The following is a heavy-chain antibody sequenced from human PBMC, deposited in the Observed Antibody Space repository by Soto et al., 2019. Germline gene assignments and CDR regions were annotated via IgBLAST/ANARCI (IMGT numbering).Heavy chain of an antibody. J-gene: IGHJ4*02. CDR2: VSGSGANT. V-gene: IGHV3-23*01. CDR1: GFSFSTFA. CDR3: AKDADRDCTNGACHEFDF. D-gene: IGHD2-8*01. Sequence: DVQLLDSGGGLVRPGGSLRLSCAASGFSFSTFAMSWVRQAPGKGLEWVSAVSGSGANTYYADSVKGRFTISRDNSKKTVYLQMSSLRAEDTAIYYCAKDADRDCTNGACHEFDFWGQGTLVTVSA.